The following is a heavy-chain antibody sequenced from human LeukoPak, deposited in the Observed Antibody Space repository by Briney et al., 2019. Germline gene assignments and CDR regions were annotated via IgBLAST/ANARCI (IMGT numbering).Heavy chain of an antibody. CDR3: ARGLSSGWYYFDY. CDR2: IYTSGST. J-gene: IGHJ4*02. Sequence: SQTLSLTCTVSGGSISSGRYYWSWIRQPAGKGLEWIGSIYTSGSTNYNPSLKSRVTISVDTSKNQFSLKLSSVTAADTAVYYCARGLSSGWYYFDYWGQGTLVTVSS. V-gene: IGHV4-61*02. D-gene: IGHD6-19*01. CDR1: GGSISSGRYY.